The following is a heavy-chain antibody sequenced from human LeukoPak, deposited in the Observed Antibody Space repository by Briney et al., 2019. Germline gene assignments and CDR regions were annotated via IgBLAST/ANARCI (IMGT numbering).Heavy chain of an antibody. CDR2: VNPNNGGT. CDR1: GYTFTGYY. Sequence: APVKVSCKVSGYTFTGYYMHWLRQAPGQGLEWMGWVNPNNGGTNYAQRFQGRVTMTRDTSISTAYMELSRLRFDDTAVYYCASGPSLGTTHPYFDYWGQGTLVTVSS. J-gene: IGHJ4*02. V-gene: IGHV1-2*02. D-gene: IGHD2-15*01. CDR3: ASGPSLGTTHPYFDY.